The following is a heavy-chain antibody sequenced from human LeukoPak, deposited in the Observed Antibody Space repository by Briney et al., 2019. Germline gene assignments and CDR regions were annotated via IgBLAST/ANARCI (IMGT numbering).Heavy chain of an antibody. CDR2: INSDGTTT. J-gene: IGHJ5*02. CDR3: AVSNGGYGP. V-gene: IGHV3-74*01. CDR1: AFNFTAYW. Sequence: PGGSLRLSCGSTAFNFTAYWMHWVRQDPRQGLLWVARINSDGTTTNYGDSVKGRFTIFRDNAKNTLFLQMNSLRAEDTAVYFCAVSNGGYGPWGQGALVTVSS. D-gene: IGHD5-12*01.